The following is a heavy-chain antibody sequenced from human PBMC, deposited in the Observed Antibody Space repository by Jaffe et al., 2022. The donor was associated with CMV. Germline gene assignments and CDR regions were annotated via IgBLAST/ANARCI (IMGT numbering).Heavy chain of an antibody. CDR3: AREGPWYYYDSSGYQGGFDY. CDR1: GFTFSSYW. V-gene: IGHV3-74*01. CDR2: INSDGSST. Sequence: EVQLVESGGGLVQPGGSLRLSCAASGFTFSSYWMHWVRQAPGKGLVWVSRINSDGSSTSYADSVKGRFTISRDNAKNTLYLQMNSLRAEDTAVYYCAREGPWYYYDSSGYQGGFDYWGQGTLVTVSS. J-gene: IGHJ4*02. D-gene: IGHD3-22*01.